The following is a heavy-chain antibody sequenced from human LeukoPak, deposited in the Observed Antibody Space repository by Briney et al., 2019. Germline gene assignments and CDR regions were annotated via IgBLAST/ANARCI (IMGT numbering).Heavy chain of an antibody. V-gene: IGHV1-24*01. Sequence: ASVKVSCKVSGYTLTELSMHWVRQAPGKGLEWMGGFDPEDGETIYAQKFQGRVTMTEDTSTDTAYMELSSLRSEDTAVYYCATGGQLPPWYYYGMDVWGQGTTVTVSS. CDR3: ATGGQLPPWYYYGMDV. J-gene: IGHJ6*02. CDR1: GYTLTELS. CDR2: FDPEDGET. D-gene: IGHD2-2*01.